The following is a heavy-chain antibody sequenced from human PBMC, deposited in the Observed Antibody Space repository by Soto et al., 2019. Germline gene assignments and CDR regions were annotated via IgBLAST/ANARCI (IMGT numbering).Heavy chain of an antibody. Sequence: QITLKESGPTLVKPTQTLTLTCTFSGFSLSADGVGVGWIRQPPGKTLEWLALIYWDDDKRYRPSLKSRLTITKDTSKNQVVLTMTNMDLVDTATYYCAHAYGGTSWPNDAFDVWGKGTVVTVSS. CDR3: AHAYGGTSWPNDAFDV. CDR2: IYWDDDK. J-gene: IGHJ3*01. V-gene: IGHV2-5*02. CDR1: GFSLSADGVG. D-gene: IGHD2-2*01.